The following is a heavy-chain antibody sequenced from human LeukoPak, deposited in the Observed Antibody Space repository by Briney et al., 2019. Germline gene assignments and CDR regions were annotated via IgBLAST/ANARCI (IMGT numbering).Heavy chain of an antibody. CDR1: GGTFSSYA. CDR2: IIPIFGTA. Sequence: SVKVSCKASGGTFSSYAISWVRQAPGQGLEWMGGIIPIFGTANYAQKFQGRVTITADESTSTAYMELSSLRSEDTAVYYCAREAYYDSSGYYSQVYYFDYWGQGTLVTVSS. D-gene: IGHD3-22*01. V-gene: IGHV1-69*13. J-gene: IGHJ4*02. CDR3: AREAYYDSSGYYSQVYYFDY.